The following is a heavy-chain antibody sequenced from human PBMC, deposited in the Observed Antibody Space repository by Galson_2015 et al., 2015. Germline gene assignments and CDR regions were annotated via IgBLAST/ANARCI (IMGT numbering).Heavy chain of an antibody. V-gene: IGHV1-3*01. D-gene: IGHD5-12*01. J-gene: IGHJ4*02. CDR3: ARTTDGSDWGTFDY. CDR1: GYTFSNFA. Sequence: SVKVSCKASGYTFSNFAMNWVRQAPGQRLEWMGWINAGGGDTKYSQNFQGRVTITRDTSANTAYMELSSLRSEDTAVYYCARTTDGSDWGTFDYWGQGTLVTVSS. CDR2: INAGGGDT.